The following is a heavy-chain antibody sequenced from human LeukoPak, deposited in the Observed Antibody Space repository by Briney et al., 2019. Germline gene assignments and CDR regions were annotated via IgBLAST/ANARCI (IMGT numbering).Heavy chain of an antibody. V-gene: IGHV3-9*01. CDR1: GFTFDDYA. Sequence: GGSLRLSCAASGFTFDDYAMHWVRQAPGKGLEWVSGISWNSGSIGHADSVKGRFTISRDNAKNSLYLQMNSLRAEDTALYYCAKGVYYDSSGYFDYWGQGTLVTVSS. CDR2: ISWNSGSI. D-gene: IGHD3-22*01. CDR3: AKGVYYDSSGYFDY. J-gene: IGHJ4*02.